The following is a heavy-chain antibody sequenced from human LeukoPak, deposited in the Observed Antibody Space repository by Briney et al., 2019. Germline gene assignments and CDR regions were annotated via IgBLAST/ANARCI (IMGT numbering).Heavy chain of an antibody. Sequence: PSETLSLTCAVYGGFFSGYYWSWIRQPPGKGLEWIGEINHSGSTNYNPSLKSRVTISVDTSKNQFSLKLSSVTAADTAVYYCRQSGYSYADDYWGQGTLVTVSS. CDR1: GGFFSGYY. J-gene: IGHJ4*02. CDR3: RQSGYSYADDY. V-gene: IGHV4-34*01. CDR2: INHSGST. D-gene: IGHD5-18*01.